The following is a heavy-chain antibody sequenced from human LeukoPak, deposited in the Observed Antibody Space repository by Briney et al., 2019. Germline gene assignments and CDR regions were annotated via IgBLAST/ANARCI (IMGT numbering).Heavy chain of an antibody. D-gene: IGHD3-3*01. CDR1: GGSISSYY. CDR3: ARGNYDFWSGYPNWFDP. Sequence: SETLSLTCTVSGGSISSYYWSWIRQPPGKGLEWIGHIYYSGSTNYNPSLKSRVTISVDTSKNQFSLKLSSVTAADTPVYYCARGNYDFWSGYPNWFDPWGQGTLVTVSS. V-gene: IGHV4-59*01. J-gene: IGHJ5*02. CDR2: IYYSGST.